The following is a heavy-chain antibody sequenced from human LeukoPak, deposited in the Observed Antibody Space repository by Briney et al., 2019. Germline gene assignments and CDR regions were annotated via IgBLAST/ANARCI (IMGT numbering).Heavy chain of an antibody. V-gene: IGHV3-74*01. CDR1: GFTFSNYW. J-gene: IGHJ4*02. Sequence: GGSLRLSCAASGFTFSNYWMHWVRQAPGKGLVWVSRINGDGSSTGYADSVKGRFTISRDNAKNTLYLQMNSLRAEDTAVYYCARDVVGSFDYWGQGTLVTVSS. D-gene: IGHD3-16*01. CDR3: ARDVVGSFDY. CDR2: INGDGSST.